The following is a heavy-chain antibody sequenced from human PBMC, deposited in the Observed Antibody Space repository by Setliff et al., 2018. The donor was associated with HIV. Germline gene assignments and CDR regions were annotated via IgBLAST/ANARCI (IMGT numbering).Heavy chain of an antibody. V-gene: IGHV4-38-2*01. CDR2: IYHSGST. D-gene: IGHD6-6*01. CDR3: ARLVSSSSKFDS. J-gene: IGHJ4*02. Sequence: SETLSLTCAVSSYSISSAYYWGWIRQPPGKGLEWIGSIYHSGSTHYNPSLKSRVTISVDMSRNQFSLKLSSVTAADTAVYYCARLVSSSSKFDSWGQGTLVTVSS. CDR1: SYSISSAYY.